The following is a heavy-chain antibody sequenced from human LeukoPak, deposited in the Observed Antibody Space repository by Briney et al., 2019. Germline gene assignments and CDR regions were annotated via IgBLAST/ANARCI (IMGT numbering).Heavy chain of an antibody. J-gene: IGHJ3*02. CDR3: ARGVQLRYFDWLSRPDAFDI. D-gene: IGHD3-9*01. V-gene: IGHV4-30-2*01. CDR1: GGSISSGGYS. CDR2: IYHSGST. Sequence: SETLSLTCAVSGGSISSGGYSWSWIRQPPGKGLEWIGYIYHSGSTYYNPSLKSRVTISVDRSKNQFSLKLSSVTAADTAVYYCARGVQLRYFDWLSRPDAFDIWGQGTMGTVSS.